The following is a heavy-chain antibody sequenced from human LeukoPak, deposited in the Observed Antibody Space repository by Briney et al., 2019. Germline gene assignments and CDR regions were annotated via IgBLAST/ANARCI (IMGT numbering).Heavy chain of an antibody. Sequence: SETLSLTCTVSGGSISSSSSDYYWGWVRQPPGKGLEWIGSISYSGSTYYNPSLKSRVTISADTSNNQFSLQLNSVTPEDTAVYYCARDHDYGNYGTYEDYWGRGTLVTVSS. D-gene: IGHD4-11*01. CDR2: ISYSGST. CDR3: ARDHDYGNYGTYEDY. J-gene: IGHJ4*02. V-gene: IGHV4-39*02. CDR1: GGSISSSSSDYY.